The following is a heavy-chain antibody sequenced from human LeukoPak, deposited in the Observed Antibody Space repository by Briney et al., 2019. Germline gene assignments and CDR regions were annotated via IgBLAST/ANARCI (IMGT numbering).Heavy chain of an antibody. Sequence: GGSLRLSCAASGFTFSNAWMSWVRQAPGKGLEWVGRIKSKTDGGTTDYAAPVKGRFTISRDDSKNTLYLQMNSLRAEDTAVYYCAKGVVVVAATPYFDYWGQGTLVTVSS. D-gene: IGHD2-15*01. CDR1: GFTFSNAW. CDR3: AKGVVVVAATPYFDY. J-gene: IGHJ4*02. V-gene: IGHV3-15*01. CDR2: IKSKTDGGTT.